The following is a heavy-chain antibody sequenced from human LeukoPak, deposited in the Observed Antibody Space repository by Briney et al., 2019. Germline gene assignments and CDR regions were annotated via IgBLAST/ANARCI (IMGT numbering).Heavy chain of an antibody. Sequence: GASVKVSCKASGGTFSSYAISWVRPAPGQGLEWMGGIIPIFGTANYAQKFQGRVTITADESTSTAYMELSSLRPEDTAVYYCARNAVPDRPFSGMDVWGKGTTVTVSS. V-gene: IGHV1-69*13. D-gene: IGHD2-2*01. CDR2: IIPIFGTA. CDR3: ARNAVPDRPFSGMDV. CDR1: GGTFSSYA. J-gene: IGHJ6*04.